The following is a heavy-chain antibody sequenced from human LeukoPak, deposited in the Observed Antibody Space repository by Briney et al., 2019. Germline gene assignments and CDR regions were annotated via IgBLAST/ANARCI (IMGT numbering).Heavy chain of an antibody. V-gene: IGHV3-11*05. CDR2: ISSSSSYT. CDR1: GFTFSDYC. D-gene: IGHD5-12*01. Sequence: GGSLRLSCAASGFTFSDYCMSWIRQAPGKGLEWVSYISSSSSYTDYADSVKGRFTISRDNAKNSLNLQMNSLRAEDTAVYYCARDSGYSGYSDYWGQGTLVTVSS. CDR3: ARDSGYSGYSDY. J-gene: IGHJ4*02.